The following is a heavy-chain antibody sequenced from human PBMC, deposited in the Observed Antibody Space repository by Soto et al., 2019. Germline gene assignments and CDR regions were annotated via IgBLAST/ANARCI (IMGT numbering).Heavy chain of an antibody. J-gene: IGHJ6*02. V-gene: IGHV2-5*02. D-gene: IGHD3-10*01. CDR2: IYWDDDK. CDR1: GFSLSTSGVG. Sequence: QITLKESGPTLVKPTQTLTLTCTFSGFSLSTSGVGVGWIRQPPGKALEWLALIYWDDDKRYSPSLKSRLTITQPPPKIQVALTMTNMDPVDTATYYCAHRREVRSRSSYYYYGMDVWGQGTTVTVSS. CDR3: AHRREVRSRSSYYYYGMDV.